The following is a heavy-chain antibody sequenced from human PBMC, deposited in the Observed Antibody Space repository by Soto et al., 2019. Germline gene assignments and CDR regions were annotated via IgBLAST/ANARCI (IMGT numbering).Heavy chain of an antibody. CDR1: GGSISSSSYY. Sequence: SETLSLTCTVSGGSISSSSYYWGWIRQPPGKGLEWIGSIYYSGRTYYNPSLKSRVTIFVDTSKNQFSLKLSSVTAADTAVYYCARLFLGSGWANFDYWGQGALVTVSS. CDR2: IYYSGRT. D-gene: IGHD6-19*01. V-gene: IGHV4-39*01. CDR3: ARLFLGSGWANFDY. J-gene: IGHJ4*02.